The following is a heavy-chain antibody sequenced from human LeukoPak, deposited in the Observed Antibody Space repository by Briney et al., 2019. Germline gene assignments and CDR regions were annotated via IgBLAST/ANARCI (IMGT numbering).Heavy chain of an antibody. CDR1: GFTFSSYA. CDR2: ISYDGSNK. D-gene: IGHD6-19*01. V-gene: IGHV3-30*04. Sequence: GEALGLSCAASGFTFSSYAMHWVRQAPGKGLEWVAVISYDGSNKYYADSVKGRFTISRDNSKNTLYLQMNSLRAEDTAVYYCARSPKAVAGKPSDYWGQGTLVTVSS. J-gene: IGHJ4*02. CDR3: ARSPKAVAGKPSDY.